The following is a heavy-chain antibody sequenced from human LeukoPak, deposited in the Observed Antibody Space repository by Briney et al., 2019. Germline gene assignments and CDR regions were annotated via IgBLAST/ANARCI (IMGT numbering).Heavy chain of an antibody. V-gene: IGHV3-30*01. Sequence: SVKGRFTISRDNSKNTLSLQMNGLKTEDTAVYFCARVGIGYCSGGSCYGTDYWGQGTLVTVSS. J-gene: IGHJ4*02. D-gene: IGHD2-15*01. CDR3: ARVGIGYCSGGSCYGTDY.